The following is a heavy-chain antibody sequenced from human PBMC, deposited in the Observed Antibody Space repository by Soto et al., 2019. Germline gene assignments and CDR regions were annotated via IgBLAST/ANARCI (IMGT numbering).Heavy chain of an antibody. CDR3: ARDEGYDILTGYYRYYYYGMDV. V-gene: IGHV4-34*01. D-gene: IGHD3-9*01. CDR2: INHSGST. Sequence: PSETLSLTCAVYGGSFSGYYWSWIRQPPGKGLEWIGEINHSGSTNYNPSLKSRVTISVDTSKNQFSLKLSSVTATDTAVYYCARDEGYDILTGYYRYYYYGMDVWGQGTTVTVS. CDR1: GGSFSGYY. J-gene: IGHJ6*02.